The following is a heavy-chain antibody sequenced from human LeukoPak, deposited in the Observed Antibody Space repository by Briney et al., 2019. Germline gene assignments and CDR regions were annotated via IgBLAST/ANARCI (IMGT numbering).Heavy chain of an antibody. J-gene: IGHJ4*02. CDR2: IVPLLGIA. V-gene: IGHV1-69*02. CDR1: GGTFSSYT. Sequence: ASVKVSCKASGGTFSSYTFSWVRQAPGQGLEWMGRIVPLLGIANYAQKFQGKVTISADKSTTTAYMEVTSLRSEDTAVYYCAADQYDSRAYELRFDYWGQGTLVTVSS. D-gene: IGHD3-22*01. CDR3: AADQYDSRAYELRFDY.